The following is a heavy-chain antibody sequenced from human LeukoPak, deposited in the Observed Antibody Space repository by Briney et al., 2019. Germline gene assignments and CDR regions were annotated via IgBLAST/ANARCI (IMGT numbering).Heavy chain of an antibody. CDR1: GFTVSSKY. CDR2: IYSGGST. CDR3: ARGSYYYYFDY. Sequence: GGSLSLSCAASGFTVSSKYMSWVRQAPGKGLGWVSVIYSGGSTSYADSLKGRFTTSRDNSKKTLYLQMNSLRAEDTAVYYCARGSYYYYFDYWGQGTLVTVSS. D-gene: IGHD1-26*01. V-gene: IGHV3-53*01. J-gene: IGHJ4*01.